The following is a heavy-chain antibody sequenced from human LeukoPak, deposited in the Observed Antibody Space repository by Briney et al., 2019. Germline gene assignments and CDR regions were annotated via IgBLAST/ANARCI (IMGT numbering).Heavy chain of an antibody. V-gene: IGHV3-64*01. Sequence: RPGGSLRLSCAASGFTFSSYAMHWVRQAPGKGLEYVSAISSNGGSTYYANSVKGRFTISRDNSKNTLYLQMGSLRAEDMAVYYCAKAQGSSSWYDYYMDVWGKGTTVTVSS. CDR3: AKAQGSSSWYDYYMDV. J-gene: IGHJ6*03. CDR2: ISSNGGST. CDR1: GFTFSSYA. D-gene: IGHD6-13*01.